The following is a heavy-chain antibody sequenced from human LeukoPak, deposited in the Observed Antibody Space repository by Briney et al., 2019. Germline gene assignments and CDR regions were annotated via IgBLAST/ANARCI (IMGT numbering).Heavy chain of an antibody. V-gene: IGHV1-2*02. D-gene: IGHD3-22*01. CDR3: ASTGYDSSGYYYNY. CDR1: GYTFTGYY. J-gene: IGHJ4*02. Sequence: ASEKVSCKASGYTFTGYYMHWVRQAPGQGLEWMGWINPNSGGTNYAQKFQGRVTMTRDTSISTAYMELSRLRSDDTAVYYCASTGYDSSGYYYNYWGQGTLVTVSS. CDR2: INPNSGGT.